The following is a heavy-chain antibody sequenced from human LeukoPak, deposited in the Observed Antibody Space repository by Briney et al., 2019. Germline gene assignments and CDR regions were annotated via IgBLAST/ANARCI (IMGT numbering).Heavy chain of an antibody. D-gene: IGHD2-15*01. J-gene: IGHJ4*02. CDR2: ISYDGRKK. Sequence: SCKASGGTFSSSAMHWVRQAPGKGLEWVAVISYDGRKKYYADSVKGRFTISRDNSKNTLYLQMNSLRAEDTAVYYCASDIVVVVAATRDYWGQGTLVTVSS. CDR1: GGTFSSSA. CDR3: ASDIVVVVAATRDY. V-gene: IGHV3-30*04.